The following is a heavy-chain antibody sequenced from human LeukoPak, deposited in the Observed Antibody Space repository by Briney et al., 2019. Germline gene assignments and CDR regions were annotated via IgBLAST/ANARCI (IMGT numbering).Heavy chain of an antibody. D-gene: IGHD6-6*01. CDR1: GFTFGSSW. CDR2: INSDGSST. CDR3: ARGYGSSRGWY. J-gene: IGHJ4*02. Sequence: GGSLRLSCAASGFTFGSSWMHWVRRAPGKGLDWVSRINSDGSSTSYADSVKGRFTISRDNAKNTLYLQMNSLRAEDTAVYYCARGYGSSRGWYWGQGTLVTVSS. V-gene: IGHV3-74*01.